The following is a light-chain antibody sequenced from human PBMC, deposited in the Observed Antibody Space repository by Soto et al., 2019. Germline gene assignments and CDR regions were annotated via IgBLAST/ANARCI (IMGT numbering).Light chain of an antibody. Sequence: AIQMTQSPSSLSASVGDRVTITCRASQAIRNDLGWYQQKPGKAPNLLIFGASNLQAGVPVRFSASGSGTNFTLTISSLQPDDFATYYCQQYSDYPLTFGGGTKVDIK. CDR3: QQYSDYPLT. CDR2: GAS. V-gene: IGKV1-6*01. J-gene: IGKJ4*01. CDR1: QAIRND.